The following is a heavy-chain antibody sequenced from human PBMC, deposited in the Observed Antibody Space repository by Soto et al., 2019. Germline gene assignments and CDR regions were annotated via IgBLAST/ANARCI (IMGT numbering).Heavy chain of an antibody. V-gene: IGHV1-69*06. J-gene: IGHJ4*02. CDR2: IIPIFGTA. D-gene: IGHD5-12*01. Sequence: QVQLVQSGAEVKKPGSSVKVSCKASGGTFSSYAISWVRQAPGQGLESRGGIIPIFGTANYAQKFQGRVTITADKSTSTAYMELSSLRSEDTAVYYCASRGYSGYAPWNWGQGTLVTVSS. CDR1: GGTFSSYA. CDR3: ASRGYSGYAPWN.